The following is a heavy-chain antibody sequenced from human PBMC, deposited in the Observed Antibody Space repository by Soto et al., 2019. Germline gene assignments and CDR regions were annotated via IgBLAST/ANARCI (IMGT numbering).Heavy chain of an antibody. CDR3: ARGGRGTPFVEGMDV. CDR1: GFTFSSYG. D-gene: IGHD2-15*01. Sequence: GGSLRLSCAASGFTFSSYGMHWVRQAPGKGLEWVAVIWYDGSNKYYADSVKGRFTISRDNSKNTLYLQMNSLRAEDTAVYYCARGGRGTPFVEGMDVWGQGTTVTVSS. V-gene: IGHV3-33*01. CDR2: IWYDGSNK. J-gene: IGHJ6*02.